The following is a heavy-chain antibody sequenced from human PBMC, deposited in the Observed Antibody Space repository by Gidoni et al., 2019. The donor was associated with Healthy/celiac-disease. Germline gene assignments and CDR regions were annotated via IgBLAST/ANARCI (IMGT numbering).Heavy chain of an antibody. J-gene: IGHJ4*02. V-gene: IGHV3-23*01. CDR2: ISGSGGSK. CDR1: GFTFSSYA. CDR3: AKEKEMATRGGNYFDY. D-gene: IGHD5-12*01. Sequence: EVQLLESGGGLVQPGGSLRLSCAASGFTFSSYAMSWVRQAPGKGLEWVSAISGSGGSKYYADSVKGRFTISRDNSKNTLYLQMNSLRAEDTAVYYCAKEKEMATRGGNYFDYWGQGTLVTVSS.